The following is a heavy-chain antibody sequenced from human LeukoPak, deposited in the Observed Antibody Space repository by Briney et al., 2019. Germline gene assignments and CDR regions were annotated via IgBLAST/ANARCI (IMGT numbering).Heavy chain of an antibody. D-gene: IGHD5-12*01. J-gene: IGHJ4*02. Sequence: GRSLRLSCAASGFTFSSYGMHWVRQAPGKGLEWEAVIWYDGSNKYYADSVKGRFTISRDNSKNTLYLQMNSLRAEDTAVYYCARDRLGYSGYEPDFDYWGQGTLVTVSS. CDR3: ARDRLGYSGYEPDFDY. CDR2: IWYDGSNK. V-gene: IGHV3-33*01. CDR1: GFTFSSYG.